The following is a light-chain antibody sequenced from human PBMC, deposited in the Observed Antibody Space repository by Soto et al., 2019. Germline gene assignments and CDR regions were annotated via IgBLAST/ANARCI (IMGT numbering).Light chain of an antibody. CDR2: DAS. Sequence: DIQMTQSPSTLSASVGDRVTITCRASQSITWWLAWYQQKPGKAPKLLIYDASSLESGVPSRFSGGGSGTEFTLTINCLQPDDFATYYCQQYSTYPWTFGQGTKVEIK. CDR3: QQYSTYPWT. J-gene: IGKJ1*01. CDR1: QSITWW. V-gene: IGKV1-5*01.